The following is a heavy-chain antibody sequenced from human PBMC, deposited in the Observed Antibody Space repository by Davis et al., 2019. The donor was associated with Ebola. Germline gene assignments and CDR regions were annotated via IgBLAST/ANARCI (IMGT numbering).Heavy chain of an antibody. J-gene: IGHJ5*02. CDR1: GLSLNTPGMR. D-gene: IGHD2-2*01. V-gene: IGHV2-70*04. CDR3: ARDARYCSSTSCYNWFDP. CDR2: IDWDDEK. Sequence: SGPTLVKPTQTLTLTCTFSGLSLNTPGMRVSWIRLPPGKALEWLARIDWDDEKFYRTSLKTRLTITKDTSKNQVVLTMTNMDPVDTATYYCARDARYCSSTSCYNWFDPWGQGTLVTVSS.